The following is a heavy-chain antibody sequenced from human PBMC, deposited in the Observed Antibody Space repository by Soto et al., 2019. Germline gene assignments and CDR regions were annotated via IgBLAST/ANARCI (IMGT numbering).Heavy chain of an antibody. CDR2: IYYSGST. Sequence: SETLSLTCTVSGGSISSGDYYWSWIRQPPGKGLEWTGYIYYSGSTYYNPSLKSRVTISVDTSKNQFSLKLSSVTAADTAVYYCARDETYSSSSEVGFLLYWGQGTLVTVSS. V-gene: IGHV4-30-4*01. J-gene: IGHJ4*02. D-gene: IGHD6-6*01. CDR3: ARDETYSSSSEVGFLLY. CDR1: GGSISSGDYY.